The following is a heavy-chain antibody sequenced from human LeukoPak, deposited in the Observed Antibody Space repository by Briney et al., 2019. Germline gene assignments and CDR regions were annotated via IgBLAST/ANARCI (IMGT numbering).Heavy chain of an antibody. D-gene: IGHD5-24*01. CDR1: RFTFSSYN. CDR3: AGRGDGNLYYFDH. V-gene: IGHV3-21*01. CDR2: ISSSSSYI. Sequence: GGSLRLSRAASRFTFSSYNMNWVRQAPGKGLEWVSSISSSSSYIYYADSVKGRFTISRDNAKNSLFLQMNSLRPEDTAVYYCAGRGDGNLYYFDHWGQGTLVTASS. J-gene: IGHJ4*02.